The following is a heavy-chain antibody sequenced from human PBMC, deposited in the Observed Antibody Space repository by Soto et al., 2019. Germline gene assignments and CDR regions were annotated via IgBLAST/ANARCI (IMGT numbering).Heavy chain of an antibody. CDR2: ITVGGST. D-gene: IGHD2-2*01. V-gene: IGHV3-23*01. Sequence: EVQLLESGGGLVQPGGSLRLSCAASGLTFSDYAMTWVRQAPGKGLEWVSGITVGGSTYYADSVKGRFTISRDDSKNTLYLQRNSLRAEDTARYYCAKKCVRVPRGMGSCLDSWGQGTLVTVSS. J-gene: IGHJ5*01. CDR3: AKKCVRVPRGMGSCLDS. CDR1: GLTFSDYA.